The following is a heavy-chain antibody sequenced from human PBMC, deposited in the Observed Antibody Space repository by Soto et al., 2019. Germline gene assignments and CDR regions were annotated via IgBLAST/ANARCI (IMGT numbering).Heavy chain of an antibody. D-gene: IGHD6-6*01. CDR3: ARGRGIAARYTWFDP. CDR2: INHSGST. J-gene: IGHJ5*02. V-gene: IGHV4-34*01. Sequence: QVQLQQWGAGLLKPSETLSLTCAVYGGSFSGYYWSWIRQPPGKGLEWIGEINHSGSTNYNPSLKSRVTISVDTSKNQFSLKLSSVTAADTAVYYCARGRGIAARYTWFDPWGQGTLVTVSS. CDR1: GGSFSGYY.